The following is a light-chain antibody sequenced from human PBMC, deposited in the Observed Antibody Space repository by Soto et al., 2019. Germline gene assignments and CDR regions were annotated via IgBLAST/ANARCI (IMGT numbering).Light chain of an antibody. V-gene: IGKV1D-12*01. Sequence: DIQMTQSPSSVSASVGDRVTITCRASQGIRSWLAWYQQKPGKAPKLLIYDTSSLQSGVPSRFSGSGSGTDFTLTISSLQPEDFATYYCQQANSFPITFGQGTRLEIK. J-gene: IGKJ5*01. CDR2: DTS. CDR1: QGIRSW. CDR3: QQANSFPIT.